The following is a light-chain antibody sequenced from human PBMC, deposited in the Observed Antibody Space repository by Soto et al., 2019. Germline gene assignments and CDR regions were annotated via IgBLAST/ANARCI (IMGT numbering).Light chain of an antibody. CDR1: QDILSW. V-gene: IGKV1-12*01. CDR3: QQANTFPIT. Sequence: DLQMTQSPSSVSASVGDTVTITCRASQDILSWLAWYQQKPGEAPRLLIYASSNLQSGVPSRFSGSRSGTDFTLTISSVQPEDFATYYCQQANTFPITFGPGTRLDIK. CDR2: ASS. J-gene: IGKJ3*01.